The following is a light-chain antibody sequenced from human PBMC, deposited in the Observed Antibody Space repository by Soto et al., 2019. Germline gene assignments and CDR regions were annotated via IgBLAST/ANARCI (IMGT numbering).Light chain of an antibody. V-gene: IGKV1-27*01. J-gene: IGKJ4*01. CDR2: GAY. CDR3: QYSNRAPLT. CDR1: QGFTTY. Sequence: DIQLTQSPSSLSASVGDRVTITCRASQGFTTYLAWYQQKPGKVPNLLIYGAYKLHSGVPSRFSGSGSGTHFTLSISGLQPEDVATYYCQYSNRAPLTFGGGTKVDI.